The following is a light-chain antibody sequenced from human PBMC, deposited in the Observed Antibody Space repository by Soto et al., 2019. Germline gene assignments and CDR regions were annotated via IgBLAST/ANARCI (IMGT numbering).Light chain of an antibody. Sequence: QSALTQPASVSGSPGQSITISCTGTTSDIGGYNFVSWYQQHPGKAPKLLIYDVRNRPSGVSNRFSGYKSGNTASLTISGLQAEDEADYYCNSYRTISTYVFGSGTKLTVL. CDR1: TSDIGGYNF. CDR2: DVR. J-gene: IGLJ1*01. V-gene: IGLV2-14*01. CDR3: NSYRTISTYV.